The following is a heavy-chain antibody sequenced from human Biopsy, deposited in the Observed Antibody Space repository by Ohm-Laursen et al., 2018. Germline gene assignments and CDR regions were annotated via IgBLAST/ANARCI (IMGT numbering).Heavy chain of an antibody. D-gene: IGHD3-3*01. V-gene: IGHV3-9*01. CDR3: VRGYSSSWSGYLDH. Sequence: SLRLSCAASGFTFDDHVMHWVRQAPGKGLEWVSGISWDGGSEGYADSVKGRFTISRDNARNSLFLQMNSLTTEDTALYYCVRGYSSSWSGYLDHWGQGTLVTVSS. CDR2: ISWDGGSE. J-gene: IGHJ4*02. CDR1: GFTFDDHV.